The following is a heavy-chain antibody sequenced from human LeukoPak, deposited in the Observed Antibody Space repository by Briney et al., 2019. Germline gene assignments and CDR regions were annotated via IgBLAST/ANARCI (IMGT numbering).Heavy chain of an antibody. CDR1: GFTFSSYA. D-gene: IGHD5-24*01. CDR2: ISYDGSNK. J-gene: IGHJ4*02. Sequence: PGGSLRLSCAASGFTFSSYAIHWVRQAPGKGLEWVAVISYDGSNKYCADSVKGRFTISRDNSKNTLYLQMNSLRAEDTAVYYCAREVGDGSYPDYWGQGTLVTVSS. CDR3: AREVGDGSYPDY. V-gene: IGHV3-30-3*01.